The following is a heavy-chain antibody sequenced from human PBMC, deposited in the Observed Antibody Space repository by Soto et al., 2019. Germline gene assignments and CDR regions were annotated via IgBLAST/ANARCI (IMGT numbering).Heavy chain of an antibody. CDR3: ANSRHIYSDRSRHTSAHY. J-gene: IGHJ4*02. CDR2: ISATTGRT. CDR1: GFTFSTYA. D-gene: IGHD3-22*01. Sequence: GYLRLCWAGSGFTFSTYAMSGVRQAPGKGLEWVSGISATTGRTYYTDSVKGRFTISRDNSKNPLFLQMNSLRVEDTAVYYCANSRHIYSDRSRHTSAHYRGTGPLLTVS. V-gene: IGHV3-23*01.